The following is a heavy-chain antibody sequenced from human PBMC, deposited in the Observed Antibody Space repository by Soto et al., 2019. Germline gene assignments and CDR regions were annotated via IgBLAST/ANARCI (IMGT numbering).Heavy chain of an antibody. D-gene: IGHD1-26*01. CDR2: IRNKANSHTT. Sequence: EVQLVESGGGLVQPGGSLRLSCAASGFSFSDHYMDWVRQAPGKGLEWVGRIRNKANSHTTESAASVRGRFTISRDDSKNSLYLQMNSLMPEDTGFYYCVRDSRYSGSYFFESWGQGTLVTLSS. CDR3: VRDSRYSGSYFFES. J-gene: IGHJ4*02. V-gene: IGHV3-72*01. CDR1: GFSFSDHY.